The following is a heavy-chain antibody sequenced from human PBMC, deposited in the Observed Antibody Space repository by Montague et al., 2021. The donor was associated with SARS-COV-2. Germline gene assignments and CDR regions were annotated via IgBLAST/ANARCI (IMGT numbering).Heavy chain of an antibody. J-gene: IGHJ4*02. V-gene: IGHV3-23*01. D-gene: IGHD3-9*01. Sequence: SRRLSCAASGFTFSSYAMSWVRQAPGKGLEWVSAISGSGGSTYYADSVKGRFTISRDNSKNTLYLQMNSLRAEDTAVYYCAKQTLPAPYYDILTGYSSSSFDYWGQGTLVTVSS. CDR3: AKQTLPAPYYDILTGYSSSSFDY. CDR2: ISGSGGST. CDR1: GFTFSSYA.